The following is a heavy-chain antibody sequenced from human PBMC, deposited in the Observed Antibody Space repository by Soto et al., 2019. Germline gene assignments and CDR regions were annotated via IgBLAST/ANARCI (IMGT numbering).Heavy chain of an antibody. CDR1: GGSISSYY. Sequence: SETLSLTCTVSGGSISSYYWSWIRQPPGKGLEWIGYIYYSGSTNYNPSLKSRVTISVDTSKNQFSLKLSSVTAADTAVYYCARTYDGSGPNSGGYSFDIWGQGTMVTVS. CDR3: ARTYDGSGPNSGGYSFDI. V-gene: IGHV4-59*01. CDR2: IYYSGST. D-gene: IGHD3-22*01. J-gene: IGHJ3*02.